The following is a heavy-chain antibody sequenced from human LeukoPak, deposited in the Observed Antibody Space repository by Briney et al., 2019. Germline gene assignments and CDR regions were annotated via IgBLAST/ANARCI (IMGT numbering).Heavy chain of an antibody. CDR2: IYSGGST. CDR1: GFTVSSNY. CDR3: ARANSGDYYFDY. J-gene: IGHJ4*02. V-gene: IGHV3-53*01. D-gene: IGHD4-17*01. Sequence: GGSLRLSCAASGFTVSSNYMSWVRQAPGKGLEWVSVIYSGGSTYYADSVKGRFTISRDNSKNTLYLQMNSLRAEDTAVYYCARANSGDYYFDYWGQGTLVTLSS.